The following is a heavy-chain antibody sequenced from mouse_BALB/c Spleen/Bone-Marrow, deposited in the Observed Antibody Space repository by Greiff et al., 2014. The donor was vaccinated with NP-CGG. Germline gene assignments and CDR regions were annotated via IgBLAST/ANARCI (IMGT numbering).Heavy chain of an antibody. J-gene: IGHJ4*01. CDR3: ARDYYGSLYAMDY. V-gene: IGHV2-9*02. CDR1: GFSLTSYG. CDR2: IWAGGST. Sequence: VQLVESGPGLVAPSQSLSITCTVSGFSLTSYGVHWVRQPPGKGLEWLGVIWAGGSTNYNSALMSRLSISKDNSKSQVFLKMNSLQTDDTAMYYCARDYYGSLYAMDYWSQGTSVTVSS. D-gene: IGHD1-1*01.